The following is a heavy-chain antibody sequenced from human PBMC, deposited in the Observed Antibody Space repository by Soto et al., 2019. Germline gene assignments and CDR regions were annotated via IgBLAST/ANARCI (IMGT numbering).Heavy chain of an antibody. CDR2: IWYDGSNK. J-gene: IGHJ4*02. CDR3: ARDSNAAGTVSFDY. V-gene: IGHV3-33*01. CDR1: GFTFSSYG. D-gene: IGHD6-13*01. Sequence: QVQLVESGGGVVQPGRSLRLSCAASGFTFSSYGMHWVRKAPGKGLEWVAVIWYDGSNKYYADSVKGRFTISRDNSKNTLYLQMNSLRAEDTAVYYCARDSNAAGTVSFDYWGQGTLVTVSS.